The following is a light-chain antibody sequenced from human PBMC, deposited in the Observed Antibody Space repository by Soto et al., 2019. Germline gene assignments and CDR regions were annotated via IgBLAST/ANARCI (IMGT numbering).Light chain of an antibody. CDR1: QSVSSY. Sequence: EIVLTQSPATLSLSPGERATLFCRASQSVSSYLAWYQQKPGQAPRLLIYDASNRATGIPARFSGSGSGTDFTLTISSLEPEDFAVYYCQQRSNWPPRTFGQGTKVDIK. V-gene: IGKV3-11*01. CDR2: DAS. CDR3: QQRSNWPPRT. J-gene: IGKJ1*01.